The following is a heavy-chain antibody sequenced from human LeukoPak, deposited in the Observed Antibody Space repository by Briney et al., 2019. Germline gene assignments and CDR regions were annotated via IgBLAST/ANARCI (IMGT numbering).Heavy chain of an antibody. CDR2: ISAYNGKT. D-gene: IGHD1-26*01. CDR1: GFTFTSYG. J-gene: IGHJ4*02. Sequence: ASVKVSCKASGFTFTSYGISWVRHAPGQRLEWMGWISAYNGKTNYAKKFQGRVTMTTDTSTSTAYTDLRTLRSDDTAVYYCARGGALTSFDSWGQGTLITVSS. CDR3: ARGGALTSFDS. V-gene: IGHV1-18*01.